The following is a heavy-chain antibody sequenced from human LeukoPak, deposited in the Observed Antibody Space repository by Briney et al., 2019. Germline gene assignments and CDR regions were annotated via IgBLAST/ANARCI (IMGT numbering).Heavy chain of an antibody. D-gene: IGHD3-3*01. CDR3: AKQSPLRFYDFWTGFYPLDN. CDR2: ISGSGHSS. J-gene: IGHJ4*02. V-gene: IGHV3-23*05. Sequence: QSGGSLRLSCAASGFTSSKSAMTWVRQAPGKGLEWVSGISGSGHSSKYADSVKGRFTVSRDNFNNTVYLQMNSVRVEDTAVYYCAKQSPLRFYDFWTGFYPLDNWGQGTLVTVSS. CDR1: GFTSSKSA.